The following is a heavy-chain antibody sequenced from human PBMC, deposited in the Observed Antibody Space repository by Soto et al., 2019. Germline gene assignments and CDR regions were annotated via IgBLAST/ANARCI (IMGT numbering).Heavy chain of an antibody. CDR1: GIIFISYF. CDR3: ARDDAGLDD. V-gene: IGHV3-21*01. Sequence: SGGSLILSCAASGIIFISYFMLWVRQAPGKGLEWVSSISSSRTYIYYADSVKGRFTISRDNAKNSLYLQMNSLRAEDTAVYYCARDDAGLDDWGQGTLVTVSS. J-gene: IGHJ4*02. CDR2: ISSSRTYI.